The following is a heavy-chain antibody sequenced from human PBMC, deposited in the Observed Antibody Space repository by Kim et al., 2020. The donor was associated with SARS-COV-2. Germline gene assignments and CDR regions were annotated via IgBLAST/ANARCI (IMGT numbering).Heavy chain of an antibody. Sequence: GGSLRLSCAASGFTFSSYGMHWVRQAPGKGLEWVAVIWYDGSNKYYADSVKGRFTISRDNSKNTLYLQMNSLRAEDTAVYYCARDWRRVGANRGGFDYWGQGTLVTVSS. CDR3: ARDWRRVGANRGGFDY. V-gene: IGHV3-33*01. D-gene: IGHD1-26*01. CDR1: GFTFSSYG. CDR2: IWYDGSNK. J-gene: IGHJ4*02.